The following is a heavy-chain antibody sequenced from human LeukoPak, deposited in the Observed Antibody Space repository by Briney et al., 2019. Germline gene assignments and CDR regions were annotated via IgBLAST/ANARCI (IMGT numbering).Heavy chain of an antibody. CDR1: GFTFSSYS. Sequence: GGSLRLSCEGSGFTFSSYSMNWVRQAPGKGLEWVSYISRTSSNIYYADSVKGRFTISRDNAKSSLYLQMNSLKAEDTAVYYCARSSSGWYFAYWGQGTLVTVSS. V-gene: IGHV3-48*01. J-gene: IGHJ4*02. CDR2: ISRTSSNI. CDR3: ARSSSGWYFAY. D-gene: IGHD6-19*01.